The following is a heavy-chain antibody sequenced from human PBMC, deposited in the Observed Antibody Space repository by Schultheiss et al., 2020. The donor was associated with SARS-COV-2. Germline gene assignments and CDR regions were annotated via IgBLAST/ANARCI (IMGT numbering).Heavy chain of an antibody. V-gene: IGHV1-18*01. CDR2: INPNSGGT. Sequence: ASVKVSCKASGYTFTSYGISWVRQAPGQGLEWMGWINPNSGGTNYAQKFQGRVTITRDTSASTAYMELRSLRSDDTAVYYCARVNSDYGSGSYLGGAYYYYGMDVWGQGTTVTVSS. CDR3: ARVNSDYGSGSYLGGAYYYYGMDV. J-gene: IGHJ6*02. D-gene: IGHD3-10*01. CDR1: GYTFTSYG.